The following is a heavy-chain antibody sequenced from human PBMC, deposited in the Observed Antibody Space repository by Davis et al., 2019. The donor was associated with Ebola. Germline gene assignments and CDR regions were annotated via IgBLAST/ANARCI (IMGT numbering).Heavy chain of an antibody. D-gene: IGHD1-14*01. CDR1: GFTFSSYG. V-gene: IGHV3-30*02. Sequence: PGGSLRLSCAASGFTFSSYGMHWVRRAPGKGLEWVAFIRYDGSNQYYADSVKGRFTISRDNSKNTLYLQMDSLRAEDTAVYYCAKAYNTHWINDAFDIWGQGTMVTVSS. CDR2: IRYDGSNQ. J-gene: IGHJ3*02. CDR3: AKAYNTHWINDAFDI.